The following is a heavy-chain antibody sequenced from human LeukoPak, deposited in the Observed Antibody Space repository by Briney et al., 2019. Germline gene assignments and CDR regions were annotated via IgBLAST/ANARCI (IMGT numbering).Heavy chain of an antibody. Sequence: ASVKVSCKASGYTFTSYYMHWVRQAPGQGLEWMGLINPSGGSTNHAQKFQGRVTMTRDMSTSTDYMELSSLRSEDTAVYYCARDNSVEDTAWWFDPWGQGTLVTVSS. CDR1: GYTFTSYY. J-gene: IGHJ5*02. V-gene: IGHV1-46*01. CDR3: ARDNSVEDTAWWFDP. CDR2: INPSGGST. D-gene: IGHD4-23*01.